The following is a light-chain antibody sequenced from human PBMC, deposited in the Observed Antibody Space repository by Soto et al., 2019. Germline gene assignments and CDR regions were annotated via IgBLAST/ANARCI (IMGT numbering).Light chain of an antibody. V-gene: IGKV3-20*01. J-gene: IGKJ3*01. Sequence: EIVLTQSPGTLSLSPGERATLSCRASQSVSSSYLAWYQQKPGQAPRLPIYGASSRATGIPDRFSGSGSGTDFTLTISRREPEDFAVYYCQQYGSSLFGSGTKVDIK. CDR1: QSVSSSY. CDR3: QQYGSSL. CDR2: GAS.